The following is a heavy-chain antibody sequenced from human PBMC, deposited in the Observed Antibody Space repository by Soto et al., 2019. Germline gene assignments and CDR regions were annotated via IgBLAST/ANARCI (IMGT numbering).Heavy chain of an antibody. CDR1: GGSISSGGYS. D-gene: IGHD6-6*01. CDR3: DRGRSSSSREVYFDY. Sequence: PSETLSLTCTVSGGSISSGGYSWSWIRQPPGKGLECIGYIYHSGSTYYNPSLKSRVTISVDRSKNQFSLKLSSVTAADAAVYYCDRGRSSSSREVYFDYWGQGTLVTVS. J-gene: IGHJ4*02. V-gene: IGHV4-30-2*01. CDR2: IYHSGST.